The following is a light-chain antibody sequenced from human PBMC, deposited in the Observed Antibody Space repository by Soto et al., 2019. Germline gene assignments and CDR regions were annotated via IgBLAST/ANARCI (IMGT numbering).Light chain of an antibody. CDR1: QSISNY. CDR2: AAS. J-gene: IGKJ5*01. Sequence: DIQMTQSPSSLSASVGDRVTITCRASQSISNYLNWYQQKPGKAPKFLIYAASSLQSGVPSRFSGSGSETEFTLTISRLQPDDFATYFCHSRAFGQGTRLENK. CDR3: HSRA. V-gene: IGKV1-39*01.